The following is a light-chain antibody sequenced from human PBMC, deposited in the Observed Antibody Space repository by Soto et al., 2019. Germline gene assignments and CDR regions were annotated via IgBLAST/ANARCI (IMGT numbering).Light chain of an antibody. Sequence: EIVMTQSPGTLSLSPGERATLSCGASQSVSRNFLAWYQQRPGQAPRLLIYGASNRPTGIPDRFSGSGSGTAFTLTSSRLEPEDFAVYYCQQFGSSSYTFGQGTKLDIK. CDR2: GAS. J-gene: IGKJ2*01. CDR3: QQFGSSSYT. V-gene: IGKV3-20*01. CDR1: QSVSRNF.